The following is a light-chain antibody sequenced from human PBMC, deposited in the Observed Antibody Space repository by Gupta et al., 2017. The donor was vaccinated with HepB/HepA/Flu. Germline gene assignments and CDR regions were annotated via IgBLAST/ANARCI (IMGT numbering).Light chain of an antibody. CDR1: QSVSSY. J-gene: IGKJ4*01. V-gene: IGKV3-11*01. Sequence: IQTPATLSLSPGERATLSCRASQSVSSYLAWYQQKPGQAPRLLIYDASNRATGIPARFSGSGSGTDFTLTISSLEPEDFAVYYCQQRSNWPLTFGGGTKVEIK. CDR3: QQRSNWPLT. CDR2: DAS.